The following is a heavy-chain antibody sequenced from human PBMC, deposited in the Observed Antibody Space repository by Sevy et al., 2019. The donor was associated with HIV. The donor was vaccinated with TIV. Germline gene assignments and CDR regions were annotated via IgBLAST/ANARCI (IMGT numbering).Heavy chain of an antibody. J-gene: IGHJ4*02. CDR2: IKTDNGNT. V-gene: IGHV1-3*04. Sequence: ASVKVSCKASGYSFTNYAIHWVRQAPGQGLEWMGWIKTDNGNTKYSQRFQGRVTITRDTSATTAYMEMSSLRYDDTALYFWARGKGGIFVVVVGQFDSWGQGTLVTVSS. D-gene: IGHD2-2*01. CDR3: ARGKGGIFVVVVGQFDS. CDR1: GYSFTNYA.